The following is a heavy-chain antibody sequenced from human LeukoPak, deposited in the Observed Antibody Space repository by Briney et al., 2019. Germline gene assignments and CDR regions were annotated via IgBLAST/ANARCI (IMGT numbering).Heavy chain of an antibody. Sequence: PSETLSLTCAVYGGSFSGYYWSWIRQPPGKGLEWIGEINHSGSTNYNPSLKSRVTISVDTSKNQFSLKLSSVTAADTAVYYCARFDSSGYYSTFDYWGQGTLVTVSS. J-gene: IGHJ4*02. CDR1: GGSFSGYY. D-gene: IGHD3-22*01. CDR3: ARFDSSGYYSTFDY. CDR2: INHSGST. V-gene: IGHV4-34*01.